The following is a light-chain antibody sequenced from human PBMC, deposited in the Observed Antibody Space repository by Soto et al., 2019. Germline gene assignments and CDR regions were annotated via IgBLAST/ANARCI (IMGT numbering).Light chain of an antibody. Sequence: QSLLTQPPSASATPGQRVTISCSGSNSNIGTITVNWYQQLPGTAPRLLIYTNNQRPSGVPQRFSGSKTGTSASLAIGGLQSEDGADYYCAAWDDSLGAYVFGTGTKLTVL. J-gene: IGLJ1*01. CDR3: AAWDDSLGAYV. CDR2: TNN. CDR1: NSNIGTIT. V-gene: IGLV1-44*01.